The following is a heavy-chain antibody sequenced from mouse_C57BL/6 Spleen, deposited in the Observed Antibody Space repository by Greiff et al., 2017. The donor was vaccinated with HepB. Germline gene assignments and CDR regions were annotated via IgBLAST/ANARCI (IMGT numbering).Heavy chain of an antibody. D-gene: IGHD2-5*01. Sequence: EVQLVESGGGLVKPGGSLKLSCAASGFTFSSYAMSWVRQTPEKRLEWVATISDGGSYTYYPDNVKGRFTISRDNAKNNLYLQMSHLKSEDTAMYYCARPDSNYETWFAYWGQGTLVTVSA. CDR1: GFTFSSYA. CDR2: ISDGGSYT. CDR3: ARPDSNYETWFAY. V-gene: IGHV5-4*01. J-gene: IGHJ3*01.